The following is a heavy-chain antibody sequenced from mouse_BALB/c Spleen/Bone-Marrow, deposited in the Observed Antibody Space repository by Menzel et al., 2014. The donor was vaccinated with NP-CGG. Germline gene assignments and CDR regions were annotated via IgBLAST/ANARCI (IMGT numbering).Heavy chain of an antibody. CDR1: GYTFTSYM. Sequence: QVQLKESGAELARPGASVKMSCKASGYTFTSYMMHWVKQRPGQGLEWIGYINPSSGYTNYNQKFKDKATLTADKSSSTAYMQLSSLTSEDSAVYYCARRDYFDYWGQGTTLTVSS. V-gene: IGHV1-4*01. CDR2: INPSSGYT. J-gene: IGHJ2*01. CDR3: ARRDYFDY.